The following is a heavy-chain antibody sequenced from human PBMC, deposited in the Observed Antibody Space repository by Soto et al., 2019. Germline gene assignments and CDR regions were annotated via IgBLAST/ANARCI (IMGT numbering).Heavy chain of an antibody. CDR3: ARGHWVRGVTFDY. D-gene: IGHD3-10*01. CDR2: ILYSGST. CDR1: GGSISSSSYY. V-gene: IGHV4-39*07. J-gene: IGHJ4*02. Sequence: SETLSLTCTVSGGSISSSSYYWGRIRQPPGKRLEWIGSILYSGSTYYNPSLKSRVTISVDTSKNQFSLKLSSVTAADTAVYYCARGHWVRGVTFDYWGQGTLVTVSS.